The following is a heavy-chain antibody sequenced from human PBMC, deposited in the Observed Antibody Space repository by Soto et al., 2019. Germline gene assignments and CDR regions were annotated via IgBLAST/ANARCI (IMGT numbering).Heavy chain of an antibody. J-gene: IGHJ6*04. Sequence: PEGSLRLPGAASRFTFSSYSMNWVRQAPGKGLEWLSSISISSSYIYYADSVKGRFTISRDNAKNSLYLQMNSLRAEDTAVYYCASGIGDIVVVPAAIPSPYYYYGMDVSGKGTTVTVPS. CDR3: ASGIGDIVVVPAAIPSPYYYYGMDV. CDR1: RFTFSSYS. V-gene: IGHV3-21*01. CDR2: ISISSSYI. D-gene: IGHD2-2*02.